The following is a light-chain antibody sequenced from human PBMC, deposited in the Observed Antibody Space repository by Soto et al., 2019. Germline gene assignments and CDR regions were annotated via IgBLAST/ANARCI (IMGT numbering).Light chain of an antibody. Sequence: EIVLTQSPATLSSFPVDRVTLSCRASEYINTRLAWYQHRPGQAPRLLIYQTSIRATGIPDRFSGSGSGTDFTLNITRLEPEDSAVYYCLQHSGTSPKTFGQGTKVDIK. V-gene: IGKV3D-20*02. J-gene: IGKJ1*01. CDR3: LQHSGTSPKT. CDR1: EYINTR. CDR2: QTS.